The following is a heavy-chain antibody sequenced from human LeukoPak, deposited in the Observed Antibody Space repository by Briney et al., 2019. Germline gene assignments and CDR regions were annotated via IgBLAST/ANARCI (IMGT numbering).Heavy chain of an antibody. V-gene: IGHV4-59*01. CDR2: IYYSGST. Sequence: SETLSLTCTVSGGSISSYYWSWIRQPPGKGLEWIGYIYYSGSTNYNPSLKSRVTTSVDTSKNQFSLKLSSVTAADTAVYYCARVGEYSSSWYSFDYWGQGTLVTVSS. CDR3: ARVGEYSSSWYSFDY. J-gene: IGHJ4*02. CDR1: GGSISSYY. D-gene: IGHD6-13*01.